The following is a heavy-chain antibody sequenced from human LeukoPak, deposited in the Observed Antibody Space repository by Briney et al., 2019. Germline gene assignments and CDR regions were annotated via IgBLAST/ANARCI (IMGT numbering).Heavy chain of an antibody. D-gene: IGHD6-19*01. J-gene: IGHJ4*02. Sequence: SETLSLTCTVSGGSISRYYWSWIRQPPGKGLEWIGYIYYSGSTNYNPSLKSRVTISVDTSKNQFSLQLSSVTAADTAVYYCARQGFKEVAAPFDYWGQGTLVTVSS. CDR3: ARQGFKEVAAPFDY. CDR2: IYYSGST. CDR1: GGSISRYY. V-gene: IGHV4-59*08.